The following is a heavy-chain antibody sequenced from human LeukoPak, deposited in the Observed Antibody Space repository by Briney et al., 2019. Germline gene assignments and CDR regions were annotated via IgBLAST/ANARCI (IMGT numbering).Heavy chain of an antibody. Sequence: PGGSLRLSCAASVFTFSNDWMSWVRQAPGKGLEWVANMKQDGSEKYYVDSVKGRVTISRDNAKNSLYLQMHSLRAEDTALYYCARGYYYGSGTYLSPYFDYWGQGTLVTVSS. D-gene: IGHD3-10*01. V-gene: IGHV3-7*01. CDR2: MKQDGSEK. CDR3: ARGYYYGSGTYLSPYFDY. J-gene: IGHJ4*02. CDR1: VFTFSNDW.